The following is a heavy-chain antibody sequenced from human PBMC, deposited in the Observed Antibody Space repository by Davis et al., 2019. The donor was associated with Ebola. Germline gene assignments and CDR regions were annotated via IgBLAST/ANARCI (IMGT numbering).Heavy chain of an antibody. CDR3: ARGLRNDSSGPGY. D-gene: IGHD3-22*01. J-gene: IGHJ4*02. Sequence: MPSETLSLTCAVSGGSISSGGYSWSWIRQPPGKGLEWIGYIYYSGSTYYNPSLKSRGTISVDTSKNQFSLKLRSVTAADTARYYCARGLRNDSSGPGYWGQGTLVTAS. V-gene: IGHV4-30-4*07. CDR1: GGSISSGGYS. CDR2: IYYSGST.